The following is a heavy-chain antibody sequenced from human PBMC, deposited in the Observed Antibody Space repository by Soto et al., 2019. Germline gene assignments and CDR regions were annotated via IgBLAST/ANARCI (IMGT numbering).Heavy chain of an antibody. D-gene: IGHD2-8*02. CDR1: GFSLTTTGAG. CDR2: IYWDDDR. J-gene: IGHJ3*01. CDR3: AHSAWYAFGF. V-gene: IGHV2-5*02. Sequence: QITLKESGPTLVKPTQTLTLTCTFSGFSLTTTGAGVGWIRQPPGKALEWLALIYWDDDRRYSPSLKSRLTISKDTSKNLVVLTMANMDPVDTATYFCAHSAWYAFGFWGQGTVVTVSS.